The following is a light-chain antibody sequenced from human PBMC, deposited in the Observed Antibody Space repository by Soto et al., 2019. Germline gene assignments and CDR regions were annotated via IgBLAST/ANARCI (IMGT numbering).Light chain of an antibody. CDR3: QQSFSPPPT. V-gene: IGKV1-39*01. CDR2: DAS. J-gene: IGKJ2*01. Sequence: DIQMTQSPSSLSASVGDRVTITCRASQTISSFLNWYQRKPGKAPKFLIHDASNFQSGVPWRFNDRGSGTDFTLTISSLQPEGFATYDCQQSFSPPPTFGQGTKLEIK. CDR1: QTISSF.